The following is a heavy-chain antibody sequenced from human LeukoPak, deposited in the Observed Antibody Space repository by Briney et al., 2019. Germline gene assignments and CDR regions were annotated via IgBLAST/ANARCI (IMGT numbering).Heavy chain of an antibody. D-gene: IGHD3-22*01. CDR2: IYNTGTT. CDR1: GGSMTTSY. J-gene: IGHJ4*02. V-gene: IGHV4-59*08. Sequence: SETLSLTCTVSGGSMTTSYWTWVRQVPGKRLEWIGYIYNTGTTNYNPSLKSRVTLSVDTSKNQFSLKLTSATAADSAVYYCARQPNMGDYFFDYWGQGTLVTVSS. CDR3: ARQPNMGDYFFDY.